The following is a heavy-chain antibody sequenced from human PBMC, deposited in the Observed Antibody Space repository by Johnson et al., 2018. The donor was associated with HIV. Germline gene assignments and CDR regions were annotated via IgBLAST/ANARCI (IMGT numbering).Heavy chain of an antibody. Sequence: VQLVESGGGVVQPGRSLRLSCAASGFTFSSYGMHWVRQAPGKGLAWVAVISYDGSNKYYADSVKGRFTISRDNSKNTLYLQMNSLRAEDTAVYYCAKWGLGGAPKGAFDMWGQGTLVTVSS. D-gene: IGHD3-16*01. V-gene: IGHV3-30*18. CDR1: GFTFSSYG. CDR3: AKWGLGGAPKGAFDM. J-gene: IGHJ3*02. CDR2: ISYDGSNK.